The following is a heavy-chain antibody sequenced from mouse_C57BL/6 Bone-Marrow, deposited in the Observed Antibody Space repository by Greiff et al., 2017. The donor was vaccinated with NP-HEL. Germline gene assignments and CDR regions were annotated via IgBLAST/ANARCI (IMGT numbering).Heavy chain of an antibody. J-gene: IGHJ2*01. Sequence: EVKLVESGEGLVKPGGSLKLSCAASGFTFSSYAMSWVRQTPEKRLEWVAYISSGGDYIYYADNVKGRFTIARDNARNTLYLQMSSLKSEDTAMYYCTRIYYGILFDYWGQGTTLTVSS. CDR3: TRIYYGILFDY. V-gene: IGHV5-9-1*02. CDR1: GFTFSSYA. CDR2: ISSGGDYI. D-gene: IGHD2-1*01.